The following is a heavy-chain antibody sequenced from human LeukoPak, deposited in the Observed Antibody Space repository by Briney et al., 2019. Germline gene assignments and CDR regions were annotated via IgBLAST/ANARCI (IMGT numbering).Heavy chain of an antibody. CDR2: VYYSGIT. CDR3: ARVCYHTGLHYGLDV. D-gene: IGHD2-15*01. Sequence: PSETLSLTCTVSGGSISSSNYYWGWIRQPPGKGLEWIGSVYYSGITYYNPSLKSRVTISVDTYKKQFSLKLSSVTAADTAVYYCARVCYHTGLHYGLDVWGQGTTVTVSS. J-gene: IGHJ6*02. CDR1: GGSISSSNYY. V-gene: IGHV4-39*07.